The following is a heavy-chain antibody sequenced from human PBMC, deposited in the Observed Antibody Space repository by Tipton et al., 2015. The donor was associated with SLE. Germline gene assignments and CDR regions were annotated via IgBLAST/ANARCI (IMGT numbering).Heavy chain of an antibody. D-gene: IGHD3-3*01. Sequence: SLRLSCAASGFTFSSYEMNWVRQAPGKGLEWVSYISSSGSTIYYADSVKGRFTISRDNAKNTLYLQMNSLRAEDTAVYYCARRNYDFWSGYRRSDGMDVWGQGTTVTVSS. V-gene: IGHV3-48*03. J-gene: IGHJ6*02. CDR3: ARRNYDFWSGYRRSDGMDV. CDR1: GFTFSSYE. CDR2: ISSSGSTI.